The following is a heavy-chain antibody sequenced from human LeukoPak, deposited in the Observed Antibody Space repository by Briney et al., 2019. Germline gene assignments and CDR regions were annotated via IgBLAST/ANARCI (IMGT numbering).Heavy chain of an antibody. CDR2: IIPIFGTA. CDR1: GGTFSSYA. Sequence: ASVKDSCKASGGTFSSYAISWVRQAPGQGLEWMGGIIPIFGTANYAQKFQGRVTITTDESTSTAYMELSSLRSEDTAVYYCARGMQGRYCSSTSCSNWFDPWGQGTLVTVSS. CDR3: ARGMQGRYCSSTSCSNWFDP. V-gene: IGHV1-69*05. J-gene: IGHJ5*02. D-gene: IGHD2-2*01.